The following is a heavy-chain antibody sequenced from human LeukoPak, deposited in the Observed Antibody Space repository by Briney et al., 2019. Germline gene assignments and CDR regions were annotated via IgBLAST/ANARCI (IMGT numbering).Heavy chain of an antibody. CDR3: ARAHYDFWSGSTPFMADY. D-gene: IGHD3-3*01. CDR2: IIPIFGTA. V-gene: IGHV1-69*05. Sequence: ASVKVSCKASGGTFSSYAISWVRQDPGQGLEWMGGIIPIFGTANYAQKFQGRVTITTDESTSTAYMELSSLRSEDTAVYYCARAHYDFWSGSTPFMADYWGQGTLVTVSS. CDR1: GGTFSSYA. J-gene: IGHJ4*02.